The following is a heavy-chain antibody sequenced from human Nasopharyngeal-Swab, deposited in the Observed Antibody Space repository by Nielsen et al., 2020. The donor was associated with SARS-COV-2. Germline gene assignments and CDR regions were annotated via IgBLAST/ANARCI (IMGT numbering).Heavy chain of an antibody. J-gene: IGHJ4*02. V-gene: IGHV3-9*01. Sequence: SLKISCAASGFTFDDYAMHWVRQAPGKGLEWVSGISWNSGSIGYADPVKGRFTISRDNAKNSLYLQMNSLRAEDTALYYCAKDTVIAVAGNFDYWGQGTLVTVSS. CDR1: GFTFDDYA. CDR3: AKDTVIAVAGNFDY. CDR2: ISWNSGSI. D-gene: IGHD6-19*01.